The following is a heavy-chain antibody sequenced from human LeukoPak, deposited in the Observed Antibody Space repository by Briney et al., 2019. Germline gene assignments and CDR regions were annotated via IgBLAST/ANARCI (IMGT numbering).Heavy chain of an antibody. Sequence: ASVKVSCKASGYTFTSYGISWVRQAPGQGLEWMGWISAYNGNTNYAQKLQGRVTMTTDTSTSTAYMELRSPRSDDTVVYYCARDLTGYKSHNWFDPWGQGTLVTVSS. CDR1: GYTFTSYG. CDR3: ARDLTGYKSHNWFDP. D-gene: IGHD5-24*01. CDR2: ISAYNGNT. J-gene: IGHJ5*02. V-gene: IGHV1-18*01.